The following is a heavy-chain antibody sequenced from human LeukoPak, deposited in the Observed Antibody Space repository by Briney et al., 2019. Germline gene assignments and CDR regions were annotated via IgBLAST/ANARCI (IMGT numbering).Heavy chain of an antibody. V-gene: IGHV1-69*13. CDR2: IIPIFGTA. Sequence: SVTVSCKASGGTFSSYAISWVRQAPGQGLEWMGGIIPIFGTANYAQKFQGRVTITADESTSTAYMELSSLRSEDTAVYYCARAPYGDYADTDYWGQGTLVTVSS. D-gene: IGHD4-17*01. CDR1: GGTFSSYA. CDR3: ARAPYGDYADTDY. J-gene: IGHJ4*02.